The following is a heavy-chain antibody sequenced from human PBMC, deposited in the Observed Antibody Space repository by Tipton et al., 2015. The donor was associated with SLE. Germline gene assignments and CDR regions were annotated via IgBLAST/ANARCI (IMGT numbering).Heavy chain of an antibody. CDR2: ISSSGTFI. D-gene: IGHD7-27*01. CDR3: ARGTGSTRFWYFDL. V-gene: IGHV3-21*03. CDR1: GFAFSSYA. J-gene: IGHJ2*01. Sequence: GSLRLSCAASGFAFSSYAMSWVRQAPGKGLEWVSSISSSGTFIYYTDSVRGRFTISRDNAKNSLFLQLNSLRAEDTAVYFCARGTGSTRFWYFDLWGRGTLVSVSS.